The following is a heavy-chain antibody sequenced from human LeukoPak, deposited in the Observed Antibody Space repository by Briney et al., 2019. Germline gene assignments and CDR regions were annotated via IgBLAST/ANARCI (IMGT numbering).Heavy chain of an antibody. J-gene: IGHJ4*02. V-gene: IGHV1-69*01. Sequence: GASVKVSCKASGGTFSSYAISWVRQAPGQGLEWMGGIIPIFGTANYAHKFQGRVTITADESTSTAYMELSSLRSEDTAVYYCARGRSLGELSDWGQGTLVTVSS. CDR1: GGTFSSYA. CDR3: ARGRSLGELSD. D-gene: IGHD3-16*02. CDR2: IIPIFGTA.